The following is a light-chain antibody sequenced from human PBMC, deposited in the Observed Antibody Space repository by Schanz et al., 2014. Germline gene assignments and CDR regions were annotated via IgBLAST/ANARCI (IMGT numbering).Light chain of an antibody. V-gene: IGKV1-5*03. Sequence: DIQMTQSPSTLSASVGDRVTITCRASQSISSWLAWYQQKPGKAPKLLIYKASSLKSGVPSRFSGSGSGTEFTLTISSLQPDDFATYYCQQLNSYPLLTFGGGTKVEIK. CDR2: KAS. CDR1: QSISSW. J-gene: IGKJ4*01. CDR3: QQLNSYPLLT.